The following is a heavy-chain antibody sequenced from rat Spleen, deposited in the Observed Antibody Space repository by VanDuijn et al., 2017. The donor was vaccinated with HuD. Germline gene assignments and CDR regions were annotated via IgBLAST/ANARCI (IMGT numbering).Heavy chain of an antibody. D-gene: IGHD1-10*01. CDR2: ISTGGGNT. CDR3: ARHPNNWDYFDY. Sequence: EVQLVETGGGLVHPGESLKLSCVASGFTFSSYWMFWIRQAPGEGLEWLSSISTGGGNTYYRDSVKGRFTISRDNAKNTQYLQMDSLRSEDTATYYCARHPNNWDYFDYWGQGVMVTVSS. V-gene: IGHV5-58*01. CDR1: GFTFSSYW. J-gene: IGHJ2*01.